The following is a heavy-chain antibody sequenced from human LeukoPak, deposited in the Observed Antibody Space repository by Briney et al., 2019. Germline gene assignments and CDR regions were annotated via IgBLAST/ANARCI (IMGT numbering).Heavy chain of an antibody. Sequence: GGSLRLSCAASGFIFSTYSMNWVRQAPGKGLEWVSYISSSSSTIYYADSVKGRFTISRDNAENSLYLQMNSLGAEDTAVYYCARDDHYNYYYMDVWGKGTRSPSP. CDR1: GFIFSTYS. J-gene: IGHJ6*03. V-gene: IGHV3-48*01. CDR2: ISSSSSTI. CDR3: ARDDHYNYYYMDV.